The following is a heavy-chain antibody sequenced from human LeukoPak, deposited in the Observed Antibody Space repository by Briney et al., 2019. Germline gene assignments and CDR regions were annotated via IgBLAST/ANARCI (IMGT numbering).Heavy chain of an antibody. CDR3: AKGRQGIQLWSNWFDP. D-gene: IGHD5-18*01. CDR2: IRYDGSNK. Sequence: GGSLRLSCAASGFTFSSYGMHWVRQAPGKGLEGVAFIRYDGSNKYYADSVKGRFTISRDNSKNTLYLQMNSLRAEDTAVYYCAKGRQGIQLWSNWFDPWGQGTLVTVSS. J-gene: IGHJ5*02. CDR1: GFTFSSYG. V-gene: IGHV3-30*02.